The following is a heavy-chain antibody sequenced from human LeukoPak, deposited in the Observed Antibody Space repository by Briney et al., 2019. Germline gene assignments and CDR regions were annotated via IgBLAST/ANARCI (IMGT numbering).Heavy chain of an antibody. Sequence: GGSLTLSCVASGFTFSSYAMSWVRETPARGLEWVSSLRGNGDAFYADSVKGRFTLSRDESRNTVYLQLNKLRVEDTAIYYCAKASWVSTADAVLWGQGTVVTISS. V-gene: IGHV3-23*01. CDR1: GFTFSSYA. J-gene: IGHJ4*02. CDR2: LRGNGDA. CDR3: AKASWVSTADAVL. D-gene: IGHD3-16*01.